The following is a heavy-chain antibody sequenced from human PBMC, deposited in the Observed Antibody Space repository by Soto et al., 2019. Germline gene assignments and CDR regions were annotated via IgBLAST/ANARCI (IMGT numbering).Heavy chain of an antibody. D-gene: IGHD3-3*01. CDR3: ARVEGLVLRLSHGMDV. V-gene: IGHV1-69*13. CDR1: GGTFSSYA. Sequence: SVKVSCKASGGTFSSYAISWVRQAPGQGLEWMGGIIPIFGTANYAQKFQGRVTITADESTSTAYMELSSLRSEDTAVYYCARVEGLVLRLSHGMDVWGQGTTVTVSS. CDR2: IIPIFGTA. J-gene: IGHJ6*02.